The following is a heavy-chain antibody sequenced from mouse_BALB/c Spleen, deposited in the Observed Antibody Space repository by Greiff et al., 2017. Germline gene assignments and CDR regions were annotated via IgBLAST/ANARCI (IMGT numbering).Heavy chain of an antibody. CDR1: GYSITSDYA. J-gene: IGHJ4*01. D-gene: IGHD2-1*01. CDR3: ARIYYDYYAMDY. CDR2: ISYSGST. V-gene: IGHV3-2*02. Sequence: EVKLMESGPGLVKPSQSLSLTCTVTGYSITSDYAWNWIRQFPGNKLEWMGYISYSGSTSYNPSLKSRISITRDTSKNQFFLQLNSVTTEDTATYYCARIYYDYYAMDYWGQGTSVTVSS.